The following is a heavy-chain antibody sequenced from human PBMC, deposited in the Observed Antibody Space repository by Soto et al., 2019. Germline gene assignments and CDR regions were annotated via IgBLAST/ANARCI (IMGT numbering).Heavy chain of an antibody. CDR2: ISYDGSNK. J-gene: IGHJ6*02. V-gene: IGHV3-30-3*01. Sequence: GGSLRLSCAASGFTFSSYAMHWVRQAPGKGLEWVAVISYDGSNKYYADSVKGRFPISRDNSKNTLYLQMNSLRAEDTAVYYCARVRAGEHYYYGMDVWGQGT. D-gene: IGHD6-13*01. CDR1: GFTFSSYA. CDR3: ARVRAGEHYYYGMDV.